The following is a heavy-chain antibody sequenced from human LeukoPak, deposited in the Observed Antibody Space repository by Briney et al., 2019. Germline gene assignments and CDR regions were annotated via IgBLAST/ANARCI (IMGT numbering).Heavy chain of an antibody. CDR2: IKSKTDGGTT. D-gene: IGHD3-22*01. CDR1: GFTFSSSG. CDR3: TTIHSVITPFDY. Sequence: GGSLRLSCAASGFTFSSSGMHWVRQAPEKGLEWVGRIKSKTDGGTTDYAAPVKGRFTISRDDSKNTLYLQMNSLKTEDTAVYYCTTIHSVITPFDYWGQGTLVTVSS. V-gene: IGHV3-15*01. J-gene: IGHJ4*02.